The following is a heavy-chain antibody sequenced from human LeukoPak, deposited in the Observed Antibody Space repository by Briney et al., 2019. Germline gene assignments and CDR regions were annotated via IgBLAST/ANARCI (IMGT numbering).Heavy chain of an antibody. D-gene: IGHD2-2*01. CDR2: IYSGGST. Sequence: GGSLRLSCAASGFTVSSNYMSWVRQAPGKGLERVSVIYSGGSTYYADSVKGRFTISRDNSKNTLYLQMNSLRAEDTAVYYCARSPYPDYFDYWGQGTLVTVSS. V-gene: IGHV3-53*01. CDR1: GFTVSSNY. J-gene: IGHJ4*02. CDR3: ARSPYPDYFDY.